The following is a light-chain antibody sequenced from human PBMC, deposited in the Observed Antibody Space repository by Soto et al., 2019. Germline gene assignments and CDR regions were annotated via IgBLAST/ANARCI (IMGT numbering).Light chain of an antibody. CDR1: SSDVGYYNY. Sequence: QSALTQPASVSGSPGQSITISCTGTSSDVGYYNYVSWYQHHPGKAPKLMFYKVSNRPSGPSNRFAGSKSGNTASLTISGLQAEDEADYYCSSYTTRSTQVFGGGTKLTVL. CDR2: KVS. J-gene: IGLJ3*02. V-gene: IGLV2-14*01. CDR3: SSYTTRSTQV.